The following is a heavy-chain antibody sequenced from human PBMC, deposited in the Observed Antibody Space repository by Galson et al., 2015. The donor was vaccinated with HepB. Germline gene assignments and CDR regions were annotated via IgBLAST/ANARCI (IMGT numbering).Heavy chain of an antibody. Sequence: ETLSLTCAVYGGSFSDYYWSWIRQPPGKGLEWIGEINHSGSTNYNPSLKSRVTISVDTSKNQFSLKLSSVTAADTAVYYCARSLDYGDYVRGWFDPWGQGTLVTVSS. J-gene: IGHJ5*02. CDR1: GGSFSDYY. CDR2: INHSGST. CDR3: ARSLDYGDYVRGWFDP. V-gene: IGHV4-34*01. D-gene: IGHD4-17*01.